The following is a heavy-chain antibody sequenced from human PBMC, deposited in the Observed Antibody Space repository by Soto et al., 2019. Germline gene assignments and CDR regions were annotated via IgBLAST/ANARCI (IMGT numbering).Heavy chain of an antibody. D-gene: IGHD3-3*01. J-gene: IGHJ6*02. Sequence: QVQLVESGGGVVQPGRSLRLSCAASGFTFSSYGMHWVRQAPGKGLEWVAVISYDGSNKYYADSVKGRFTISRDNSKNTLYLQMNSLRAEDTAVYYCAKTLTYYDFWSGYSDYYYYGMDVWGQGTTVTVSS. V-gene: IGHV3-30*18. CDR1: GFTFSSYG. CDR2: ISYDGSNK. CDR3: AKTLTYYDFWSGYSDYYYYGMDV.